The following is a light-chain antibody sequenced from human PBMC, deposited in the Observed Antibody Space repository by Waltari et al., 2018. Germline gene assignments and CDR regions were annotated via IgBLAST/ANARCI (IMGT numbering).Light chain of an antibody. Sequence: QSALTQPVSVSESPGQSITISCTGTSSDVGAYNFVSWYHQHPGKAPKLMIYEVSNRPAGVSSRFPASKSGNTASLTISGLQAEDEADYYCTSFTSRSTWVFGGGTKLTVL. CDR1: SSDVGAYNF. CDR3: TSFTSRSTWV. J-gene: IGLJ3*02. CDR2: EVS. V-gene: IGLV2-14*01.